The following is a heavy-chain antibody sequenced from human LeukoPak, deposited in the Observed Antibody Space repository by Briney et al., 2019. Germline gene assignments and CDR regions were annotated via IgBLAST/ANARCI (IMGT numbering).Heavy chain of an antibody. Sequence: ASVKVSCKASGYTFTSYYMHWVRQAPGQGLEWMGIINPSGGSTSYAQKFQGRVTMTRDTSTSTVYMELSSLRSEDTAVYYCARERSRAPLWVGEAPDAFDIWGQGTMVTVSS. CDR3: ARERSRAPLWVGEAPDAFDI. D-gene: IGHD3-10*01. J-gene: IGHJ3*02. CDR1: GYTFTSYY. CDR2: INPSGGST. V-gene: IGHV1-46*01.